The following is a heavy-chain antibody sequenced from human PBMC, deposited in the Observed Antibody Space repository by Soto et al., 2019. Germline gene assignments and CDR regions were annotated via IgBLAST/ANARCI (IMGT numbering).Heavy chain of an antibody. J-gene: IGHJ5*02. D-gene: IGHD4-4*01. V-gene: IGHV1-8*01. CDR3: ARGAYNDYSHWFDP. Sequence: VQLVQSGAEVRKPGASVRVSCKATGYLFTRHDINWLRQAAGQGLEWMGWMNPNSGNAVYAQKFQGRVTMTRNTSITTAYIEVTSLKSEDTAVYFCARGAYNDYSHWFDPWGQGTLVTVSS. CDR2: MNPNSGNA. CDR1: GYLFTRHD.